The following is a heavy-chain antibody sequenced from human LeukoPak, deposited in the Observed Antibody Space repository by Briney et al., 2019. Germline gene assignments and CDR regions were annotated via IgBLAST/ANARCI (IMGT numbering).Heavy chain of an antibody. CDR3: AKDEIQGVVGAGPGY. V-gene: IGHV3-30*02. J-gene: IGHJ4*02. CDR2: IQNDGGNK. Sequence: GGSLRLSCAASEFTFSDYGIHWVRQAPGKGLEWVAFIQNDGGNKYYADSVKGRFTISRDNSKNTLYLQMNSLRAEDTAVYHCAKDEIQGVVGAGPGYWGQGTLVTVSS. D-gene: IGHD1-26*01. CDR1: EFTFSDYG.